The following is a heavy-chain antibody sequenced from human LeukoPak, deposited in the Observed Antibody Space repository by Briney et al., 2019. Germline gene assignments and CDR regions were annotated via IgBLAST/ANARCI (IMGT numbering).Heavy chain of an antibody. CDR2: IYYSGST. J-gene: IGHJ4*02. CDR1: GGSISNSNYY. Sequence: SETLSLTCTVSGGSISNSNYYWSWIRQHPGKGLEWIGYIYYSGSTYYNPSLKSRVTISVDTSKNQFSLKLSSVTAADTAVYYCARERNGFSDYWGQGTLVTVSS. V-gene: IGHV4-31*03. D-gene: IGHD1-1*01. CDR3: ARERNGFSDY.